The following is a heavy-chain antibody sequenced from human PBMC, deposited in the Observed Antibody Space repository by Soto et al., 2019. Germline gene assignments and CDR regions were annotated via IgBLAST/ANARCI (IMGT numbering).Heavy chain of an antibody. D-gene: IGHD2-2*01. CDR1: GYTFIGYY. CDR2: INPQTGAP. V-gene: IGHV1-2*04. CDR3: AKAGGISSARLITWFDP. J-gene: IGHJ5*02. Sequence: QVHLVQSGPETRTPGASVKVSCKASGYTFIGYYIHWIRQAPGQGLEWMGYINPQTGAPTYAQKFEVSVTMTRDTTLRTAYMELKTLTSNDTAVYYCAKAGGISSARLITWFDPWGQGTLVSVSS.